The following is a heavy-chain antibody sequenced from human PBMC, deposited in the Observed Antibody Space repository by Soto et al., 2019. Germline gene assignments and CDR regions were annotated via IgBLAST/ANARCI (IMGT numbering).Heavy chain of an antibody. CDR2: ISSSSSYT. J-gene: IGHJ6*02. Sequence: WGSLRLSCAASGFTFIDYYMTWICHSPWKGLEWVSYISSSSSYTNYADSVKGRFTISRDNAKNSLYLQMNSLRAEDTAVYYCARSTLPNYYYYGMDVWGQGTTVTVSS. V-gene: IGHV3-11*06. CDR1: GFTFIDYY. CDR3: ARSTLPNYYYYGMDV.